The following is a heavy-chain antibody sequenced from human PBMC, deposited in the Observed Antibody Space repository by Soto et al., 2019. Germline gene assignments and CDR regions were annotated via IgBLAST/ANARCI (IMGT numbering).Heavy chain of an antibody. CDR1: GFTLSGSA. D-gene: IGHD3-10*01. Sequence: EVQLVESGGGSVQPGGSLKLSCAASGFTLSGSAMHWVRQASGKGLEWVGRISRDRDNFATAYSESLKGRFIISRDDSNNRVYLQMNSLRPEDTAIYNCVRNHYGSGSYLGPFAYWGQGTLVTVSS. V-gene: IGHV3-73*02. J-gene: IGHJ4*02. CDR2: ISRDRDNFAT. CDR3: VRNHYGSGSYLGPFAY.